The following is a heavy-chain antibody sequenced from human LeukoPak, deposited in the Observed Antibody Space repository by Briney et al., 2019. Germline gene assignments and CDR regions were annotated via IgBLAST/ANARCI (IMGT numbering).Heavy chain of an antibody. CDR2: ISYDGSSK. Sequence: GGSLRLSCVASGFTFSTYTFHWVRQAPGKGLEWLAVISYDGSSKFYADSVKGRFTISRDNAKNSLYLQMNSLRDEDTAVYYCARDREGAAAGLIYFDYWGQGTLVTVSS. CDR3: ARDREGAAAGLIYFDY. CDR1: GFTFSTYT. V-gene: IGHV3-30*04. J-gene: IGHJ4*02. D-gene: IGHD6-13*01.